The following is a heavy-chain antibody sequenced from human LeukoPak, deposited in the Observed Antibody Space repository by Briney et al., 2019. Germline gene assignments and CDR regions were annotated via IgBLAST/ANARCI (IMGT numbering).Heavy chain of an antibody. D-gene: IGHD3-16*01. CDR3: ARDLGEFEDY. J-gene: IGHJ4*02. CDR1: GFTFSSYG. V-gene: IGHV3-33*01. Sequence: GRSLRLSCAASGFTFSSYGMHWVRQAPGKGLEGVAVIWYDGSNKYYADSVKGRFTISRDNSKYILYLQMNSLRAEDTAVYYCARDLGEFEDYWGQGTLVTVSS. CDR2: IWYDGSNK.